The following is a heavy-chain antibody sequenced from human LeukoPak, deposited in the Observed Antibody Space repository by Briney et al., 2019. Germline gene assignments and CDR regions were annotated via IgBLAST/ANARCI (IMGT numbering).Heavy chain of an antibody. V-gene: IGHV4-39*07. Sequence: SETLSLTCSVAGGSIDSSSHYWAWIRQPPGKGLEWVGSIYYSGSTYYSPSLKSRLTMSVDTSKKQFSLKLRSVTAADTAVYFCARGPYSYDSSGAFDIWGQGTMVTVSS. J-gene: IGHJ3*02. CDR2: IYYSGST. CDR1: GGSIDSSSHY. D-gene: IGHD3-22*01. CDR3: ARGPYSYDSSGAFDI.